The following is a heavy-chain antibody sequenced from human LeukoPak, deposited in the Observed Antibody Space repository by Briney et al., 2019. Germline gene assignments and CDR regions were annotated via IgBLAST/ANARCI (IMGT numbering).Heavy chain of an antibody. CDR1: GASINDYY. Sequence: SETLSLTCTVSGASINDYYWTWIRQPPGKGLEWIGYIYYSGSTNCNPSVKSRVAMSVDTSKKQFSLKLSSLTAADTAVYYCARGGTAVIAPYAFDIWGQGTMVTVSS. CDR3: ARGGTAVIAPYAFDI. CDR2: IYYSGST. D-gene: IGHD4-23*01. V-gene: IGHV4-59*01. J-gene: IGHJ3*02.